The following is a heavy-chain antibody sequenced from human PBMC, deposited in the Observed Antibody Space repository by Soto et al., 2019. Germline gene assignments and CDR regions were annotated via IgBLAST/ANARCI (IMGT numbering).Heavy chain of an antibody. V-gene: IGHV4-31*03. CDR2: IYYSGST. CDR3: ARQHSSGYYYYYYGMDV. J-gene: IGHJ6*02. CDR1: GGSISSGGYY. D-gene: IGHD3-10*01. Sequence: QVQLQESGPGLVKPSQTLSLTCTVSGGSISSGGYYWSWIRQHPGKGLEWIGYIYYSGSTYYNPSFKSRVTISVDTSKNQFSLKLSSVTAADTAVYYCARQHSSGYYYYYYGMDVWGQGTTVTVSS.